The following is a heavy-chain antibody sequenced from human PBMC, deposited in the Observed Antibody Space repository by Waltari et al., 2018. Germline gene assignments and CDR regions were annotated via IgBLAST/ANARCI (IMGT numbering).Heavy chain of an antibody. CDR2: MYYRGSS. V-gene: IGHV4-39*01. D-gene: IGHD3-10*01. CDR1: GDSVPRGSYY. CDR3: ARAFGSGSYAWFDS. J-gene: IGHJ5*01. Sequence: QLQLQESGPGLVKPSETLSLTCSVSGDSVPRGSYYWGWIRQPPRKGLEWTGIMYYRGSSYSNPSLKSRVTISVDTSKNQFSLKLSSVAAADTAVYYCARAFGSGSYAWFDSWGQGTLVTVSS.